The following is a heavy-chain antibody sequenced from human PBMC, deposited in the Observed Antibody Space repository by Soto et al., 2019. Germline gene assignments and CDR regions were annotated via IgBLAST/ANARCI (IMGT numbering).Heavy chain of an antibody. CDR1: GASIAGGSYY. Sequence: QVQLRESGPGLVKPSQTLLLTCSVSGASIAGGSYYWSWLRQPPGKGLEWIGYIPSRGRPFYHQSLESRSTISSDTSKNQLSLQLTSVTAADTDVYYCARDQYSGYDFALWGQGTLVTVSS. J-gene: IGHJ5*02. V-gene: IGHV4-30-4*01. CDR2: IPSRGRP. D-gene: IGHD5-12*01. CDR3: ARDQYSGYDFAL.